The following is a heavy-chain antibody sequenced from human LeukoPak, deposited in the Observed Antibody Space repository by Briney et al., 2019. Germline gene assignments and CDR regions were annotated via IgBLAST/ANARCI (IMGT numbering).Heavy chain of an antibody. D-gene: IGHD6-19*01. CDR3: AKAQQWLVLRQVVDY. CDR1: GITFSSDA. CDR2: ISGSGGST. J-gene: IGHJ4*02. Sequence: PGGSLRLSCAASGITFSSDAMNWVRQAPGKGLEWVSAISGSGGSTYYADSVKGRFTISRDNSKNTLYLQMNSLRAEDTAVYYCAKAQQWLVLRQVVDYWGQGTLVTVSS. V-gene: IGHV3-23*01.